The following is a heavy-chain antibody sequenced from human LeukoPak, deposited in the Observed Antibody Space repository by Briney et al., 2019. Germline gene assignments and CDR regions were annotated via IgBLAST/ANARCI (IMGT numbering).Heavy chain of an antibody. D-gene: IGHD6-13*01. V-gene: IGHV3-21*01. CDR3: ARDWGGLAAAGFDY. CDR2: ISSSSSYI. J-gene: IGHJ4*02. Sequence: GGSLRLSCAASGFTFSSYSMNWVRQAPGKGLEWVSSISSSSSYIYYADSVKGRFTISRDNAKNSLYLQMNSLRAEDTAVYYCARDWGGLAAAGFDYWGQGTLVTVSS. CDR1: GFTFSSYS.